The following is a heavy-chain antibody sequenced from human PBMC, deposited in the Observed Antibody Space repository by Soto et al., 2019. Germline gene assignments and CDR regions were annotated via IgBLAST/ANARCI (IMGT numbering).Heavy chain of an antibody. J-gene: IGHJ4*02. D-gene: IGHD5-18*01. V-gene: IGHV4-39*01. CDR1: GCSISSSSYY. CDR2: IYYSGST. Sequence: SETLSLTCTVSGCSISSSSYYWGWIRQPPGKGLEWIGSIYYSGSTYYNPSLKSRVTISVDTSKNQFSLKLSSVTAADTAVYYCAGRGYSYGYGLYCWGQGTLVTVSS. CDR3: AGRGYSYGYGLYC.